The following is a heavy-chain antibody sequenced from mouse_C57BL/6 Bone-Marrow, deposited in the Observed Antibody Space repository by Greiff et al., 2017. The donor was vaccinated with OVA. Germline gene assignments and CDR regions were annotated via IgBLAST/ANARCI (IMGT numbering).Heavy chain of an antibody. J-gene: IGHJ3*01. D-gene: IGHD2-10*02. CDR3: ARGGMVKRAWFAY. V-gene: IGHV5-4*01. CDR2: ISDGGSYT. CDR1: GFTFSSYA. Sequence: EVQLVESAGGLVKPGGSLKLSCAASGFTFSSYAMSWVRQTPEKRLEWVATISDGGSYTYYPDNVKGRFTISRDNAKNNLYLQMSHLKSEDTAMYYGARGGMVKRAWFAYWGQGTLVTVSA.